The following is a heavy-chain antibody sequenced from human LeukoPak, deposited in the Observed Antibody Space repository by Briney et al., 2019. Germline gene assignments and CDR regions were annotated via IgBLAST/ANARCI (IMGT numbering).Heavy chain of an antibody. V-gene: IGHV1-58*02. J-gene: IGHJ4*02. CDR2: IVVGSGNT. D-gene: IGHD2-2*01. CDR3: ARVPHKPPDYYFDY. CDR1: GFTFTSSA. Sequence: ASVKVSCKASGFTFTSSAMQWVRQARGQRLEWIGWIVVGSGNTNYAQKFQGRVTMTRDTSTSTVYMELSSLRSEDTAVYYCARVPHKPPDYYFDYWGQGTLVTVSS.